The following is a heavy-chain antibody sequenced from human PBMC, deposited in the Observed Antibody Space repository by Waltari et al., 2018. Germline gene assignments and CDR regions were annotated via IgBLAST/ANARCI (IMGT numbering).Heavy chain of an antibody. V-gene: IGHV3-21*01. J-gene: IGHJ4*02. CDR2: ISSTGTYT. D-gene: IGHD7-27*01. CDR3: ATGGWGFYLDN. CDR1: GFPFSSYS. Sequence: EVQLVESGGGLVKPGGSLRLSCATSGFPFSSYSMKWVRQAPGKGLEWISSISSTGTYTHYADSVKGRFTISRDNAKNSLYLQMNSLRAEDTGVYWCATGGWGFYLDNWGQGTLVTFSS.